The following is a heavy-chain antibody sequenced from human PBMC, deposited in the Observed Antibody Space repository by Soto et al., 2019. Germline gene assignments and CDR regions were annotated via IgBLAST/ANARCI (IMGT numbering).Heavy chain of an antibody. CDR3: AYSSGWDDAFDI. CDR1: GYTFTSYA. V-gene: IGHV1-3*01. J-gene: IGHJ3*02. Sequence: ASVTVSCKASGYTFTSYAMHWVRQAPGQRLEWMGWINAGNGNTKYSQKFQGRVTITRDTSASTAYMELSSLRSEDTAVYYCAYSSGWDDAFDIWGQGTMVTVSS. CDR2: INAGNGNT. D-gene: IGHD6-19*01.